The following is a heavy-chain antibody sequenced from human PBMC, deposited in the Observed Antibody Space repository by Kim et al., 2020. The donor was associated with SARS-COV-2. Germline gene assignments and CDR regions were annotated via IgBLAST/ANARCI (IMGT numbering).Heavy chain of an antibody. J-gene: IGHJ4*02. CDR3: ARDSGYSSENYFDY. Sequence: GGSLRLSCAASGFTFSSYSMNWVRQAPGKGLEWVSYISSSSSTIYYADSVKGRFTISRDNAKNSLYLQMNSLRAEDTVVYYCARDSGYSSENYFDYWGQGTLVTVSS. CDR1: GFTFSSYS. D-gene: IGHD5-18*01. V-gene: IGHV3-48*04. CDR2: ISSSSSTI.